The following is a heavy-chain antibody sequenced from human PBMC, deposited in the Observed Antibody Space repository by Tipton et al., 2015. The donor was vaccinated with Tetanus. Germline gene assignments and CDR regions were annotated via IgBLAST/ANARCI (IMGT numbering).Heavy chain of an antibody. D-gene: IGHD6-19*01. CDR3: ASLPKHWLAPRGAP. Sequence: TLSLTCTVSGGSISSGGYYWNWVRQPPGKGLEWIGEINHRGGTMYSPSLKSRVTISGDTSKNQFSLNLTSVTAADTAVYYCASLPKHWLAPRGAPWGQGTLVTVSS. J-gene: IGHJ5*02. CDR2: INHRGGT. CDR1: GGSISSGGYY. V-gene: IGHV4-39*01.